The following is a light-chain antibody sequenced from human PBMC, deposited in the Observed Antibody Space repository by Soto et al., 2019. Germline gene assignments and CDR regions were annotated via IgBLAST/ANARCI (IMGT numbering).Light chain of an antibody. CDR2: EVS. Sequence: QSALTQPPSASGSPGQSVTISCTGTSSDVGAYDYVCWYQQHPGKAPKLIIYEVSNRPSGVSNRFSASKSGNTASLTISGLQAEDEADYFCTSYSSSNNFDVVFGGGTKLTVL. CDR3: TSYSSSNNFDVV. CDR1: SSDVGAYDY. J-gene: IGLJ2*01. V-gene: IGLV2-8*01.